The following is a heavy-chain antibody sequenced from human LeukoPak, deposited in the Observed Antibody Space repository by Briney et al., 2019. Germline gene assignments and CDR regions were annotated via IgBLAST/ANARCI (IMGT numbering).Heavy chain of an antibody. J-gene: IGHJ3*02. CDR1: GGSISSSSYY. V-gene: IGHV4-39*07. Sequence: SETLSLTCTVSGGSISSSSYYWGWIRQPPGKGLEWIGSIYYSGSTYYNPSLKSRVTISVDTSKNQFSLKLSSVTAADTAVYYCARAQEGYCSGGSCYFGDPDAFDIWGQGTMVTVSS. CDR3: ARAQEGYCSGGSCYFGDPDAFDI. D-gene: IGHD2-15*01. CDR2: IYYSGST.